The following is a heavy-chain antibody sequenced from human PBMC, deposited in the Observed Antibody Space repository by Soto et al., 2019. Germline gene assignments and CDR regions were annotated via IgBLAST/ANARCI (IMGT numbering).Heavy chain of an antibody. Sequence: QVQLVQSGAEVQKPGSSVKVSCKASGGTFSSYTISWVRQAPGQGLEWMGRIIAILGIANYAQKFQGRVTITADKSTSTAYMELSSLRSEDTAVYYCARDKVVPAANYYYYMDVWGKGTTVTVSS. V-gene: IGHV1-69*08. D-gene: IGHD2-2*01. CDR2: IIAILGIA. J-gene: IGHJ6*03. CDR1: GGTFSSYT. CDR3: ARDKVVPAANYYYYMDV.